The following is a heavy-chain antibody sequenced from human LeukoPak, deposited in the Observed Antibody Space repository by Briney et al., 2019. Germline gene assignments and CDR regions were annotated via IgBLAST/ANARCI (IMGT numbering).Heavy chain of an antibody. CDR1: GYTFNSHY. CDR3: ARVICSGDSCYPPSAVDI. V-gene: IGHV1-18*01. CDR2: ISGYNGKT. J-gene: IGHJ3*02. Sequence: ASVKVSCKTSGYTFNSHYVGWVRQAPGQGLEWMGWISGYNGKTNYAQKLQGRVTMTTDTSTTTAYMELRSLRSDDTAVYYCARVICSGDSCYPPSAVDIWGQGTKVTVSS. D-gene: IGHD2-15*01.